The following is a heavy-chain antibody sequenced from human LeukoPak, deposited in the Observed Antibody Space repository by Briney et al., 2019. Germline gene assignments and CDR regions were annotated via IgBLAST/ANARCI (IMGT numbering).Heavy chain of an antibody. CDR2: ISWNSGSI. D-gene: IGHD2-21*02. CDR1: GFTFDDYA. Sequence: GGSLRLSCAASGFTFDDYAMHWVRQAPGKGLEWVSGISWNSGSIGYADSVKGRFTISRDNAKNSLYLQMNSLRAEDTALYYCAKDLAPCGGDCYHETANYYYYGMDVWGQGTTVTVSS. V-gene: IGHV3-9*01. J-gene: IGHJ6*02. CDR3: AKDLAPCGGDCYHETANYYYYGMDV.